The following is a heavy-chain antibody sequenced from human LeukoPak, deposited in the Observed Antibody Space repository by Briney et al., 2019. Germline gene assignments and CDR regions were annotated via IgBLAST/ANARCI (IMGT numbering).Heavy chain of an antibody. J-gene: IGHJ4*02. V-gene: IGHV1-2*02. D-gene: IGHD4-17*01. CDR1: GYTFTGYY. CDR2: INPNSGGT. CDR3: ASSDYGDYVFNY. Sequence: ASVRVSCKASGYTFTGYYMHWVRQAPGQGLEWMGWINPNSGGTNYAQKFQGRVTMTRDTSISTAYMELSRLRSDDTAVYYCASSDYGDYVFNYWGQGTLVTVSS.